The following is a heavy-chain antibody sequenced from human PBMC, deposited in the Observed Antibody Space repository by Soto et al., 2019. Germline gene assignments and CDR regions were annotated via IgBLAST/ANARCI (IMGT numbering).Heavy chain of an antibody. V-gene: IGHV4-61*01. CDR3: ARVSCGGSCYVAYYGMHV. CDR2: IYYSGSS. Sequence: PSETLSLTCTVSGGSVSSSSHYWSWIRQPPGKGLEWIGYIYYSGSSNKSPSLKSRVTMSLDTSKNQFSLMLSSVTAADTAVYYCARVSCGGSCYVAYYGMHVWGQGTTVTVSS. J-gene: IGHJ6*02. CDR1: GGSVSSSSHY. D-gene: IGHD2-15*01.